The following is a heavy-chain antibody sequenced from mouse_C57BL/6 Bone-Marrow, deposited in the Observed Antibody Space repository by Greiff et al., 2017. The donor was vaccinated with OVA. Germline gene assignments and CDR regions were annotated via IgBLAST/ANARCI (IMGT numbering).Heavy chain of an antibody. V-gene: IGHV7-1*01. CDR1: GFTFSDFY. CDR3: ARDAQLGNYAMDY. Sequence: DVKLVESGGGLVQSGRSLRLSCATSGFTFSDFYMEWVRQAPGKGLEWIAASRNKANDYTTEYSASVKGRFIVSRDTSQSILYLQMNALRAEDTAIYYGARDAQLGNYAMDYWGQGTSVTVSS. J-gene: IGHJ4*01. D-gene: IGHD4-1*02. CDR2: SRNKANDYTT.